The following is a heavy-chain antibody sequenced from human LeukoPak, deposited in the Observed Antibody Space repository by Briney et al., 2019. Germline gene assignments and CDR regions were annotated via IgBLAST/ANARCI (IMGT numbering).Heavy chain of an antibody. CDR1: GGSFSDYY. D-gene: IGHD3-22*01. J-gene: IGHJ6*03. CDR3: ARGRQDVNMIVVVMAGVFYYLDV. CDR2: MSPSGSP. V-gene: IGHV4-34*01. Sequence: SETLSLTCAVYGGSFSDYYWTWIRQTPGKGLEWIGDMSPSGSPNYNPSLKSRVTISVDTSKNQFSLKLRSVTAADTAVYYCARGRQDVNMIVVVMAGVFYYLDVWGKGTTVTVS.